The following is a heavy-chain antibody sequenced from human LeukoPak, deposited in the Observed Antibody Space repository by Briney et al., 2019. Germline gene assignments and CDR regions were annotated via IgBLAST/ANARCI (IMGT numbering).Heavy chain of an antibody. CDR1: GFSFIGYG. V-gene: IGHV3-30*18. D-gene: IGHD4-17*01. CDR3: AKRPSDYGDYVTYFDY. J-gene: IGHJ4*02. CDR2: IADDGRNK. Sequence: GGSLRLSCAASGFSFIGYGMHWVRQAPGKGLAWVGVIADDGRNKKYADSVKGRFTISRDNSKDTLYLQMNSLRDEDTAVYYCAKRPSDYGDYVTYFDYWGQGTLVTISS.